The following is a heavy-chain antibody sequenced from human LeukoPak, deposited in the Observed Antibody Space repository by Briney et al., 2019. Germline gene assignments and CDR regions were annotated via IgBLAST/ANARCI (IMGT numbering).Heavy chain of an antibody. Sequence: PGGSLRLSCAASGFIFSSYEMNWVRQAPGKGLEWVSYISSSGSTIYYADSVKGRFTISRDNAKNSLYLQMNSLRAEDTAVYYCAREPYDFRTVRVYYYYMDVWGKGTTVTVSS. V-gene: IGHV3-48*03. CDR2: ISSSGSTI. CDR3: AREPYDFRTVRVYYYYMDV. D-gene: IGHD3-3*01. J-gene: IGHJ6*03. CDR1: GFIFSSYE.